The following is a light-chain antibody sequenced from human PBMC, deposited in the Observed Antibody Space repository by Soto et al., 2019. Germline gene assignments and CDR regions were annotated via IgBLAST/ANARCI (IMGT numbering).Light chain of an antibody. CDR3: AAWDDSLNGWV. V-gene: IGLV1-44*01. Sequence: QAVVTQPPSASGTPGQRVTISCSGSSSNIANNIVNWYQQLPGTAPKLLIYSNNQRPSGVPDRFSGSKSGTSASLAISGLQSEDEADYYCAAWDDSLNGWVFGGGTKLTVL. J-gene: IGLJ3*02. CDR1: SSNIANNI. CDR2: SNN.